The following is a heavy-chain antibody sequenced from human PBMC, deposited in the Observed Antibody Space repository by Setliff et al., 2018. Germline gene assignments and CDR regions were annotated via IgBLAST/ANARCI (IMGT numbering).Heavy chain of an antibody. CDR3: ARTGTYRYFDY. CDR1: GASISSGTYY. CDR2: IHYRGTT. D-gene: IGHD1-1*01. Sequence: SETLSLTCTVSGASISSGTYYWAWIRQPPGKGLEWIGRIHYRGTTYSNASLASRLTISVDTAKNQFSLKLTSVSAADTAVYYCARTGTYRYFDYWGQGTRVTVSS. J-gene: IGHJ4*02. V-gene: IGHV4-39*01.